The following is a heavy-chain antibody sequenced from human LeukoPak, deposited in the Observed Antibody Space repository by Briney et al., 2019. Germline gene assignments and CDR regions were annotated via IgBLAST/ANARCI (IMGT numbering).Heavy chain of an antibody. V-gene: IGHV3-30-3*01. Sequence: GGSLRLSCAASGFAFSSYAMHWVRQAPGKGLEGVAVISYDGSNKYYADSVKGRFTISRDNSKNTLYLQMSSLRVEDTAVYYCTRDTRGIAAAGDLVYWGQGTLVTVSS. J-gene: IGHJ4*02. CDR3: TRDTRGIAAAGDLVY. CDR2: ISYDGSNK. CDR1: GFAFSSYA. D-gene: IGHD6-13*01.